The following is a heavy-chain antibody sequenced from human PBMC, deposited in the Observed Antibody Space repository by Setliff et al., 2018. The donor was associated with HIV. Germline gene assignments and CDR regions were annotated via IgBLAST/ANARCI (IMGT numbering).Heavy chain of an antibody. J-gene: IGHJ6*03. V-gene: IGHV3-23*01. D-gene: IGHD2-15*01. CDR1: GFTFSSYA. Sequence: GESLKISCTVSGFTFSSYAMSWVRQAPGKGLEWVSGISGSGGSTYYSDSVKGRFTISRNDAENSLFLQLNSLRDEDTAVYYCSRSQGIGNYYMDVWGTGTTVTVSS. CDR2: ISGSGGST. CDR3: SRSQGIGNYYMDV.